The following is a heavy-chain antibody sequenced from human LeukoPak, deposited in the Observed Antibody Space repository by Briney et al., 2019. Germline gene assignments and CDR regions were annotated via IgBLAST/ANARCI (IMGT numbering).Heavy chain of an antibody. CDR1: GGSISSSSDY. J-gene: IGHJ4*02. V-gene: IGHV4-39*07. Sequence: SETLSLTCTVSGGSISSSSDYWGCIRQPPGKGLEWIGSIYYSGSTYYNPSLKSRVTILVDTSKNQFSLKLSSVTAADTAVYYCARDLYDSTTQHHPPHFDSWGQGTLVTVSS. CDR3: ARDLYDSTTQHHPPHFDS. D-gene: IGHD2/OR15-2a*01. CDR2: IYYSGST.